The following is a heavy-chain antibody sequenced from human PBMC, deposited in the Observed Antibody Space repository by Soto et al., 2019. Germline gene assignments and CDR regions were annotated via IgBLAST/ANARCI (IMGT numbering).Heavy chain of an antibody. CDR2: TYYRSKWYN. CDR1: GDSVSSNSAA. CDR3: ARDRAAMATGTGWEFDP. D-gene: IGHD5-18*01. V-gene: IGHV6-1*01. J-gene: IGHJ5*02. Sequence: QSQTLSLTCAISGDSVSSNSAAWNWIRQSPSRGLEWLGRTYYRSKWYNDYTVSVKSRITINPDTSKNQFSLQLNSVTPEDTAVYYCARDRAAMATGTGWEFDPWGQGTLVTVSS.